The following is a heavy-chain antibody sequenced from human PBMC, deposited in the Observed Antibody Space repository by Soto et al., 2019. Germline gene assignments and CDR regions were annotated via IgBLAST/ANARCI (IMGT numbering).Heavy chain of an antibody. CDR1: GFTFSSYA. V-gene: IGHV3-30-3*01. CDR2: ISYDGSNK. D-gene: IGHD5-18*01. Sequence: GGSLRLSCAASGFTFSSYAMHWVRQAPGKGLEWVAVISYDGSNKYYADSVKGRFTISRDNSKNTLYLQMNSLRAEDTAVYYCARDFDSYGYLYYGMDVWGQGTTVTVSS. CDR3: ARDFDSYGYLYYGMDV. J-gene: IGHJ6*02.